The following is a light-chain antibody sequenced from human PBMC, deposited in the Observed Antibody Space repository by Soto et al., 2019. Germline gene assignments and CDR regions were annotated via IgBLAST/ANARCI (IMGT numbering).Light chain of an antibody. CDR1: QGISSW. J-gene: IGKJ4*01. Sequence: DIQMTQSPSSVSASVGDRVTITCRASQGISSWLAWSQQKPGKAPKLLIYAASSLQSGVPSRFSGSGSGTDFTLAISILQPEDFATYYCQQGNSFPLAFGGGTKVEIK. CDR2: AAS. V-gene: IGKV1D-12*01. CDR3: QQGNSFPLA.